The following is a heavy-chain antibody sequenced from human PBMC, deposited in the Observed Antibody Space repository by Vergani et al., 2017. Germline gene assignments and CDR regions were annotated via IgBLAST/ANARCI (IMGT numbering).Heavy chain of an antibody. D-gene: IGHD3-10*01. CDR3: ASPPPSSNYYGSGSYYFDY. CDR2: ISSRSSTI. CDR1: GFTFSSYS. Sequence: EVRLLESGGGLVQPGGSLRLSCAASGFTFSSYSMNWVRQAPGKGLEWVSYISSRSSTIYYADSVKGRFTISRDDAKNSLYLQMNSLRAEDTAVYYCASPPPSSNYYGSGSYYFDYWGQGTLVTVSS. J-gene: IGHJ4*02. V-gene: IGHV3-48*01.